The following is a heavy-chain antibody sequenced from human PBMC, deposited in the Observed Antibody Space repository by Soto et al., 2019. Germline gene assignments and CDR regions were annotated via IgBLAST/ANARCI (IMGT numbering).Heavy chain of an antibody. D-gene: IGHD6-19*01. CDR1: GFTFSSYA. V-gene: IGHV3-23*01. J-gene: IGHJ1*01. CDR3: AKYLLAVAGIDSYFQH. Sequence: GGSLRLSCAASGFTFSSYAMSWVRQAPGKGLEWVSAISGSGGSTYYANSVKGRFTISRDNSKNTLYLQMNSLRAEDTAVYYCAKYLLAVAGIDSYFQHWGQGTLVTVSS. CDR2: ISGSGGST.